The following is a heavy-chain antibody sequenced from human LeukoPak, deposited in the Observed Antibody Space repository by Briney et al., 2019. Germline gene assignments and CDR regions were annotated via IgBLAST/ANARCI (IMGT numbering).Heavy chain of an antibody. V-gene: IGHV1-18*01. CDR1: GYTFTNYG. Sequence: GASVKVSCKASGYTFTNYGISWVRQAPGQGLEWMGWISAYNGNTKYAQKFQSRVTMTTDTSTNTVNMELRSLRSDDTAVFYCARSGSHNYYYYGMDVGGQGTPVIVSS. CDR2: ISAYNGNT. CDR3: ARSGSHNYYYYGMDV. J-gene: IGHJ6*02. D-gene: IGHD1-26*01.